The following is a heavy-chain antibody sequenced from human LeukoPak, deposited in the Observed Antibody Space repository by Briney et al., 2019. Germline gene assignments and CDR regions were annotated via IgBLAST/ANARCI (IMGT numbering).Heavy chain of an antibody. Sequence: PSETLSLTCTVSGGSISSSSYYWHWIRQPPGKGLEWIGYSYYSGTTNYNYNPSLKSRVTISLDTSKNQFSLHLSSVTAADTAVYYCARCTSGPNSKGFSYWGQGTLVTVSS. CDR2: SYYSGTT. CDR3: ARCTSGPNSKGFSY. V-gene: IGHV4-61*05. D-gene: IGHD1-26*01. CDR1: GGSISSSSYY. J-gene: IGHJ4*02.